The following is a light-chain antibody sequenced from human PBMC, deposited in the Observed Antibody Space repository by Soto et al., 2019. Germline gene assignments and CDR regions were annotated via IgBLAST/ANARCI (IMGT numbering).Light chain of an antibody. CDR3: QQYGSTPLT. CDR2: DAS. V-gene: IGKV3-20*01. J-gene: IGKJ4*01. CDR1: QSVKNNY. Sequence: EILLKQSPDTLSLSPEERATLSCRASQSVKNNYLAWYQQKPGQAPRFLIYDASSRATGIPDRFSGSGSGTDFTLTISRLEPEDFAVYYCQQYGSTPLTFGGGTKVDIK.